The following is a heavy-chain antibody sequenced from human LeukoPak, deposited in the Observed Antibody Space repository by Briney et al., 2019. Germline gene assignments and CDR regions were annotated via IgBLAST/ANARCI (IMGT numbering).Heavy chain of an antibody. CDR2: IIPIFGTA. Sequence: ASVKVSCKASGGTFSSYAISWVRQAPGQGLEWMGGIIPIFGTANYAQKFQGRVTITADESTSTAYMELSSLRSEDTAVYYCARVGTAMVHYYYYYMYVWGKGTTVTVSS. D-gene: IGHD5-18*01. CDR3: ARVGTAMVHYYYYYMYV. V-gene: IGHV1-69*13. CDR1: GGTFSSYA. J-gene: IGHJ6*03.